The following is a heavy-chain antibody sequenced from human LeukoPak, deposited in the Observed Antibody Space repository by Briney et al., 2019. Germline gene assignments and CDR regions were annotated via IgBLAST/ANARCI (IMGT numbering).Heavy chain of an antibody. CDR2: ISAYNGNT. V-gene: IGHV1-18*01. CDR3: ARAIIAAAEGWFDP. Sequence: ASVKVSCKASGYTFTSYGISWVRQAPGQGLEWMGWISAYNGNTNYAQKLQGRVTMTTDTSTSTAYMELRSLRSDDTAVYYCARAIIAAAEGWFDPWGQGTLVTVSS. D-gene: IGHD6-13*01. J-gene: IGHJ5*02. CDR1: GYTFTSYG.